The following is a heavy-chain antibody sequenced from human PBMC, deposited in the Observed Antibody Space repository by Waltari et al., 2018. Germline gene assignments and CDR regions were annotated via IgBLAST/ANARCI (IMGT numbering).Heavy chain of an antibody. CDR1: GYSISSGYY. J-gene: IGHJ3*02. CDR2: IYHSGSN. Sequence: QVQLQESGPGLVKPSETLSLTCAVSGYSISSGYYWGWIRQPPGKGLEWIGSIYHSGSNYYNPSLKSRVTISVDTSKNQFSLKLSSVTAADTAVYYCARHLFDYGNPSDAFDIWGQGTMVTVSS. V-gene: IGHV4-38-2*01. CDR3: ARHLFDYGNPSDAFDI. D-gene: IGHD4-17*01.